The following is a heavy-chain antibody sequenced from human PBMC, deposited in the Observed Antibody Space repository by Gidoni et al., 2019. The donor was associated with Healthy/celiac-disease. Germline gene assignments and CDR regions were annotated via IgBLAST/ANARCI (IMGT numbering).Heavy chain of an antibody. CDR2: IIPIFGTA. CDR1: GGTFSSYA. Sequence: QVQLVQSGAEVKKPGSSVKVSCKASGGTFSSYAISWVRQAPGQGLEWMGGIIPIFGTANYAQKFQGRVTITADKSTSTAYMELSSLRSEDTAVYYCARDKGNIVVVPAAIIGDAFDIWGQGTMVTVSS. D-gene: IGHD2-2*01. CDR3: ARDKGNIVVVPAAIIGDAFDI. J-gene: IGHJ3*02. V-gene: IGHV1-69*06.